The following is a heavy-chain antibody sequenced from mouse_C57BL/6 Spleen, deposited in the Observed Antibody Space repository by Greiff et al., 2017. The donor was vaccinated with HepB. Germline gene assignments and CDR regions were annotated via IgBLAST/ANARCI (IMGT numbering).Heavy chain of an antibody. Sequence: QVQLKESGPGILQSSQTLSLTCSFSGFSLSTSGMGVSWIRQPSGKGLEWLAHIYWDDDKRYNPSLKSRLTISKDTSRNQVFLKITSVDTADTATYYCARGYYGSSYEAMDYWGQGTSVTVSS. D-gene: IGHD1-1*01. CDR3: ARGYYGSSYEAMDY. CDR1: GFSLSTSGMG. CDR2: IYWDDDK. J-gene: IGHJ4*01. V-gene: IGHV8-12*01.